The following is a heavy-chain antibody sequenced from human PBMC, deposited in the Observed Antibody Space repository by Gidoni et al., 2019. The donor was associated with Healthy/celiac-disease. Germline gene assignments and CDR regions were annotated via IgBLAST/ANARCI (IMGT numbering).Heavy chain of an antibody. Sequence: QVQLQQWGAGLLKPSETLSLTCAVYGGSFSGYYWSWIRQPPGKGLEWIGEINHSGSTNYNPSLKSRVTISVDTSKNQFSLKLSSVTAADTAVYYCARTHLWPTGTLDYWGQGTLVTVSS. CDR1: GGSFSGYY. D-gene: IGHD5-18*01. J-gene: IGHJ4*02. CDR3: ARTHLWPTGTLDY. CDR2: INHSGST. V-gene: IGHV4-34*01.